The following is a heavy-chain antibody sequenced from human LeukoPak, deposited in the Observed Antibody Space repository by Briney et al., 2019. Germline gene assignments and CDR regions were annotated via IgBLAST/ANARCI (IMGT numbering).Heavy chain of an antibody. CDR2: ISGDGGST. J-gene: IGHJ4*02. V-gene: IGHV3-43*02. CDR3: AKDSAYYDSSGYTSFQYYFDY. CDR1: GFTFDDYA. D-gene: IGHD3-22*01. Sequence: GGSLRLSCAASGFTFDDYAMHWVRQAPGKGLEWVSLISGDGGSTYYADSVKGRFTISRDNSKNSLYLQMNSLRTEDTALYYCAKDSAYYDSSGYTSFQYYFDYWGKGTLVTVSS.